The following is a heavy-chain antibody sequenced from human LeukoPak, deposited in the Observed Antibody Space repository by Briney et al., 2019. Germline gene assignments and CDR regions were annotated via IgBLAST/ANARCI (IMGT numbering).Heavy chain of an antibody. CDR1: GFIFSSHG. Sequence: GGSLRLSCAASGFIFSSHGMNWVRQAPGKGLEWVSVIYSGGSTYYADSVKGRFIISRDNSENTLYLQMNSLRADDTAVYYCAREEKLEDYWGQGTLVTVSS. CDR2: IYSGGST. CDR3: AREEKLEDY. V-gene: IGHV3-66*01. D-gene: IGHD3-3*02. J-gene: IGHJ4*02.